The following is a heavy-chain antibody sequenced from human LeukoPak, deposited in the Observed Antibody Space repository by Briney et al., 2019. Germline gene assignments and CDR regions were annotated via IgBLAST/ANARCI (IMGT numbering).Heavy chain of an antibody. J-gene: IGHJ3*01. Sequence: PGGSLRLSCESSGFTFSRNWMSLVRQAPGKGLEYVANINEDGTVKYYPYSVRGRFTISRDNAKNSVFLHMNSLKAEDTALYYCARDKDGSRDAFDVWGQGTLVTVSS. V-gene: IGHV3-7*01. CDR3: ARDKDGSRDAFDV. D-gene: IGHD1-26*01. CDR1: GFTFSRNW. CDR2: INEDGTVK.